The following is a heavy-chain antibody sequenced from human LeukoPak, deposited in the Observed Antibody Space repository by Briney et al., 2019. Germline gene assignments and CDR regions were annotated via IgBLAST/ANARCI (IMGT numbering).Heavy chain of an antibody. V-gene: IGHV4-39*01. Sequence: SETLSLTCTVSGGSISSSSYYWGWIRQPPGKGLEWIGTIYYSGSTYYNPSLKSRVTVSVDTSQNQFSLKLNSVTAADTAVYFCARHKDSGSYYNPVDYWGQGTLVTVSS. J-gene: IGHJ4*02. CDR3: ARHKDSGSYYNPVDY. D-gene: IGHD3-10*01. CDR1: GGSISSSSYY. CDR2: IYYSGST.